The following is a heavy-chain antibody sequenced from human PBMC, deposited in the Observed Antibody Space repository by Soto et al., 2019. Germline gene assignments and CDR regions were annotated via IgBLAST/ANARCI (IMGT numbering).Heavy chain of an antibody. Sequence: ASVKVSCKASGYTFTGYYMHWVRQAPGQGLEWMGWINPNSGGTNYAQKFQGGVTMTRDTSISTAYMELSRLRSDDTAVYYCARPVERDGYNGPLGPFDIWVQATMGTVS. CDR1: GYTFTGYY. J-gene: IGHJ3*02. CDR3: ARPVERDGYNGPLGPFDI. CDR2: INPNSGGT. V-gene: IGHV1-2*02. D-gene: IGHD5-12*01.